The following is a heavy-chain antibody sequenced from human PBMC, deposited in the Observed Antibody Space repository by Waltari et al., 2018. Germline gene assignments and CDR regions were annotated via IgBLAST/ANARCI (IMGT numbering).Heavy chain of an antibody. D-gene: IGHD1-26*01. J-gene: IGHJ6*03. V-gene: IGHV4-34*01. Sequence: QVQLQQWGAGLLKPSETLSLTCAVYGGSFSGYYWSWIRQPPGKGLEWIGEINHSGSTNYNPSLKSRVTISVDTSKNHFSLKLSSVTAADTAVYYCARRGIVGATYYYYYYMDVWGKGTTVTVSS. CDR1: GGSFSGYY. CDR3: ARRGIVGATYYYYYYMDV. CDR2: INHSGST.